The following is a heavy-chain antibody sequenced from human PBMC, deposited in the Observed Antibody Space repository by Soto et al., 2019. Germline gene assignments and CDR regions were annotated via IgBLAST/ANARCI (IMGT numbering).Heavy chain of an antibody. J-gene: IGHJ6*02. Sequence: SVKVSCXASGGTFSSYAISWVRQAPGQGLEWMGGIIPIFGTANYAQKFQGRVTITADKSTSTAYMELSSLRSEDTAVYYCARYVPAAGFHYYYYYGMDVWGQGTTVTVSS. CDR3: ARYVPAAGFHYYYYYGMDV. D-gene: IGHD2-2*01. V-gene: IGHV1-69*06. CDR1: GGTFSSYA. CDR2: IIPIFGTA.